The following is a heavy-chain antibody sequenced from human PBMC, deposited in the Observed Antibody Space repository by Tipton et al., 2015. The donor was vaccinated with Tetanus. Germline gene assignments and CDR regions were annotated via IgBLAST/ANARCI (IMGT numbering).Heavy chain of an antibody. J-gene: IGHJ2*01. CDR2: IYYSGST. V-gene: IGHV4-59*01. CDR3: ARESIRLIGEVIFRYFDL. CDR1: GGSISSYF. D-gene: IGHD3-3*01. Sequence: TLSLTCSVSGGSISSYFWSWIRQSPGQGLEWIGLIYYSGSTSYNPSLKSQVTISVDTSKNQLSLKLTSVTAADTAVYYCARESIRLIGEVIFRYFDLWGRGTLVTVSS.